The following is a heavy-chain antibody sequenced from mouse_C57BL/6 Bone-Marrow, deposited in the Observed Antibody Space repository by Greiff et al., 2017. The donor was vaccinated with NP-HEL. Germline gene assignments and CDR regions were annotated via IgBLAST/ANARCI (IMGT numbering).Heavy chain of an antibody. CDR3: ARGFITTVVAPGY. V-gene: IGHV14-3*01. CDR1: GFNIKNTY. Sequence: EVKLVESVAELVRPGASVKLSCTASGFNIKNTYMHWVKQRPEQGLEWIGRIDPANGNTKYAPKFQGKATITADPSSNTAYLQLSSLTSEDTAIYYCARGFITTVVAPGYWGQGTTLTVSS. J-gene: IGHJ2*01. CDR2: IDPANGNT. D-gene: IGHD1-1*01.